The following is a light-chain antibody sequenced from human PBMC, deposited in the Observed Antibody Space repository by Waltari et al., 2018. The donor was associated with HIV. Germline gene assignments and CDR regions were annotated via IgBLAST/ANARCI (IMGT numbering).Light chain of an antibody. J-gene: IGLJ3*02. V-gene: IGLV2-14*01. CDR2: EVS. Sequence: QSALTQPASVSGSPGQSITIPCTGTSGDVGGYNYVSWYQPHPGKAPKLMIYEVSNRPSGVSNRFSGSKSGNTASLTISGLQAEDEADYYCSSYTSSSTLVFGGGTKLTVL. CDR1: SGDVGGYNY. CDR3: SSYTSSSTLV.